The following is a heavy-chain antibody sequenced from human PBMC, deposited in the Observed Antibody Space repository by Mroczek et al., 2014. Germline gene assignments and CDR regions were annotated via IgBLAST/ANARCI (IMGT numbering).Heavy chain of an antibody. CDR2: ISAYNGNT. CDR3: ARAVIAVAGTDVGSYWYFDL. D-gene: IGHD6-19*01. CDR1: GYTFTSYG. J-gene: IGHJ2*01. V-gene: IGHV1-18*01. Sequence: QVQLVESGAEVKKPGASVKVSCKASGYTFTSYGISWVRQAPGQGLEWMGWISAYNGNTNYAQKLQGRVTMTTDTSTSTAYMELRSLRSDDTAVYYCARAVIAVAGTDVGSYWYFDLWGLAPLVHCLL.